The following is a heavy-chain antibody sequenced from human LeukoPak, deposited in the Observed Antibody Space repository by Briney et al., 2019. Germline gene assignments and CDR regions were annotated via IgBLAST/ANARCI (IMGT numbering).Heavy chain of an antibody. J-gene: IGHJ4*02. Sequence: GRSLRLSCAASGFTFSSYEMNWVRQAPGKGLEWVSYIEFSGRTIHYADSVKGRFLISRDNAKNSMYLQMNSLRAEDTAVYYCARGKGLNVRYYSFDYWGRGTLVTVSA. CDR2: IEFSGRTI. CDR1: GFTFSSYE. V-gene: IGHV3-48*03. CDR3: ARGKGLNVRYYSFDY. D-gene: IGHD1-26*01.